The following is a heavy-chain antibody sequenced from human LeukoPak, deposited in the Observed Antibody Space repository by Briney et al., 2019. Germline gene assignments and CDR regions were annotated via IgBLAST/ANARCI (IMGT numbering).Heavy chain of an antibody. CDR1: GFTFGAFA. J-gene: IGHJ4*02. CDR2: SGGSGGST. CDR3: ARGPSSHIDY. Sequence: GGSLRLSCTASGFTFGAFAMTWVRQAPGKGLEWVSSSGGSGGSTYYADSVKGRFTISRDNSRNSLYLQMNSLRAEDTAVYYCARGPSSHIDYWGQGTLVTVSS. V-gene: IGHV3-23*01.